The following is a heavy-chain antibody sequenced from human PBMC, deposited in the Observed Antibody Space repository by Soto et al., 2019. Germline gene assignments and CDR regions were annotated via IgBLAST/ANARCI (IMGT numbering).Heavy chain of an antibody. CDR3: TRITGRHLDY. V-gene: IGHV4-39*01. CDR1: SGSISVTNVF. J-gene: IGHJ4*02. D-gene: IGHD1-20*01. Sequence: QLQLQESGPGLVEPWETLSLTCTVSSGSISVTNVFWGWVRQPPGKGLEWIGNIDYTGTAYFSPSLTTRDTYHVDTSKNQFSLTLYSVTAADTAVYYCTRITGRHLDYWGQGILGTVSS. CDR2: IDYTGTA.